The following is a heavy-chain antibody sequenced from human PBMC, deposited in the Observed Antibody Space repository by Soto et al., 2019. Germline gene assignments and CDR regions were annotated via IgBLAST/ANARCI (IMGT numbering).Heavy chain of an antibody. CDR3: AWDNSARFRPDH. CDR2: IKSKGGGESK. D-gene: IGHD4-4*01. J-gene: IGHJ4*02. CDR1: GLKFSDAW. Sequence: EVQLVESGGGLVKPGDSLRLSCAVSGLKFSDAWMNWVRQAPGKGLEWVGRIKSKGGGESKDYASPVKGRFAISRDDSGDTLYLDITSKKIEYPAVYYCAWDNSARFRPDHWGQGTLGTV. V-gene: IGHV3-15*07.